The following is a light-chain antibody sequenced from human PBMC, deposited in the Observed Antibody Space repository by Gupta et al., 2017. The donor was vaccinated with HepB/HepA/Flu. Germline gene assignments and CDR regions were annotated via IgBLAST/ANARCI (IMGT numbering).Light chain of an antibody. CDR2: SSC. CDR3: HQDYTSWT. CDR1: QSVGSN. V-gene: IGKV3-15*01. J-gene: IGKJ1*01. Sequence: EIVMTPSPATLSVSHGESLTLSCRASQSVGSNLAWYQHKPGQAPRLIIQSSCNRATGITGRFSGSGSGIDFTLTSSRRQSEDFAVYYGHQDYTSWTFGQGTKVEIK.